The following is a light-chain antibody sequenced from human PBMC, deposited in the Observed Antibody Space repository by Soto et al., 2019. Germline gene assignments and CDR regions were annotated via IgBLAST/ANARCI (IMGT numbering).Light chain of an antibody. CDR2: DAS. CDR1: QDISNF. Sequence: DIQMTQSPASLSASVGDRVTITCQASQDISNFLNWYRQKPGEAPNLLIYDASTLETGVPLRFSGSGYGSYFSFTISSLQPEDVATYYCHQYKSLPLTFGGGTKVDIK. J-gene: IGKJ4*01. V-gene: IGKV1-33*01. CDR3: HQYKSLPLT.